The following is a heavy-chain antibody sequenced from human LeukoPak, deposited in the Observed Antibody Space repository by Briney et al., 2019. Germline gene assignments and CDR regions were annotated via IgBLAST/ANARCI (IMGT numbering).Heavy chain of an antibody. CDR1: GYSFTSYW. V-gene: IGHV5-51*01. J-gene: IGHJ6*02. D-gene: IGHD2-2*01. CDR2: IYAGDSDT. Sequence: GESLKISCKGSGYSFTSYWIGWVRQMPGKGLEWMGIIYAGDSDTRYSPSFQGQVTISVDRSISTAYLQWSSLQASDTAMYYCARAIGTSQFYFYYGMDVWGQGTTVTVSS. CDR3: ARAIGTSQFYFYYGMDV.